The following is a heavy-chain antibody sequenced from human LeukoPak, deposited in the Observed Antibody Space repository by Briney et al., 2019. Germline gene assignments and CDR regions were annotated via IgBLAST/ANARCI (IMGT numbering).Heavy chain of an antibody. Sequence: SETLSLTCAVYGGSFSGYYWSWIRQPPGKGLKWIGNIYYSGSTYYNPSLKSRVTISVDKSKNQFSLKLSSVTAADTAVYYCARDYYGSGSYHNWFDPWGQGTLVTVSS. D-gene: IGHD3-10*01. J-gene: IGHJ5*02. CDR3: ARDYYGSGSYHNWFDP. CDR2: IYYSGST. CDR1: GGSFSGYY. V-gene: IGHV4-34*01.